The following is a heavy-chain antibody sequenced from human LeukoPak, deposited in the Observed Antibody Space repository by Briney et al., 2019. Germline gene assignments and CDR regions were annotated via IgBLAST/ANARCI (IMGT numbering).Heavy chain of an antibody. CDR3: ARSAYLHYYYAVDV. J-gene: IGHJ6*02. V-gene: IGHV4-30-4*01. Sequence: SETLSLTCAVSGGSSRSGDYYWSWIRQPPGKGLEWIGYTYYNANTYFNPSLKSRLTISIDTSKNQFSLKLTSVTAADTAVYFCARSAYLHYYYAVDVWGQGTTVTVSS. CDR2: TYYNANT. CDR1: GGSSRSGDYY. D-gene: IGHD5-12*01.